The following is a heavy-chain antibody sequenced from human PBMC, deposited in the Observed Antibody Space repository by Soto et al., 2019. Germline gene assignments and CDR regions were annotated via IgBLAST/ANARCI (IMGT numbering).Heavy chain of an antibody. CDR2: IYWDDDK. CDR3: AHTVGLVVVTSEDEYFQH. Sequence: SGPTLVNPPQTLTLTCTFSGFSLSTSGVGVGWIRQPPGKALEWLAVIYWDDDKGYSPSLKNRLTITKDTSKNQVVLTMTNMDPVDTATYYCAHTVGLVVVTSEDEYFQHWGQGTQVTVS. V-gene: IGHV2-5*02. D-gene: IGHD2-15*01. CDR1: GFSLSTSGVG. J-gene: IGHJ1*01.